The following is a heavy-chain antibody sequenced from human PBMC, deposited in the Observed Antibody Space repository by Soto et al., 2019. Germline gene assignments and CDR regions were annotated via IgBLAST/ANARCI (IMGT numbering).Heavy chain of an antibody. D-gene: IGHD4-17*01. V-gene: IGHV3-30-3*01. CDR3: AGVRVPSTGTRGIDY. CDR2: ISYDGSNK. CDR1: GFTFSSYA. Sequence: QVQLVESGGGVVQPGRSLRLSCAASGFTFSSYAMHWVRQAPGKGLEWVAVISYDGSNKYYADSVKGRFTISRDNSKNKLYLQMNSLRAEDTAVYYCAGVRVPSTGTRGIDYWGQGTLVTVSS. J-gene: IGHJ4*02.